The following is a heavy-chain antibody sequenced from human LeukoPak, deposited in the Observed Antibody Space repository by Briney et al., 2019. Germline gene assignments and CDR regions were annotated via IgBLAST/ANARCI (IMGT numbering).Heavy chain of an antibody. Sequence: ASVKVSCKASGYTFTGYYMHWVRQAPGQGLEWMGWINTNTGNPTYAQGFTGRFVFSLDTSVSTAYLPISSLKAEDTAVYYCAREGGLYSSSSSWGLFDYWGQGTLVTVSS. CDR2: INTNTGNP. J-gene: IGHJ4*02. CDR1: GYTFTGYY. CDR3: AREGGLYSSSSSWGLFDY. V-gene: IGHV7-4-1*02. D-gene: IGHD6-6*01.